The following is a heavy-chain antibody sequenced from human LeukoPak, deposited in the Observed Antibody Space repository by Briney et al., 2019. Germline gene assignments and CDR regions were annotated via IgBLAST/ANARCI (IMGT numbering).Heavy chain of an antibody. D-gene: IGHD3-10*01. CDR1: GFTFSSHW. CDR2: IKEDGSET. J-gene: IGHJ4*02. V-gene: IGHV3-7*01. Sequence: PGGSLRLSCAASGFTFSSHWMTWVRQAPGRGLEWVANIKEDGSETFYGDSVKGRFTISRDNAENSLSLQMNNLRPEDTAMYYCARPLFGAISPGYRGQGTLVTVSS. CDR3: ARPLFGAISPGY.